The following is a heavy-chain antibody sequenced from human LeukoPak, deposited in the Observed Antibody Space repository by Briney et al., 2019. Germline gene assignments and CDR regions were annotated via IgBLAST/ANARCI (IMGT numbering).Heavy chain of an antibody. J-gene: IGHJ4*02. Sequence: PGGSLRLSCAASGFTFSSYEMNWVRQAPGKGLEWVSYISSSGSTIYYADSVKGRFTISRDNAKNSLYLQMNSLGAEDTAVYYCAKDSGTYYKAFDYWGQGTLVTVSS. CDR1: GFTFSSYE. CDR2: ISSSGSTI. D-gene: IGHD1-26*01. CDR3: AKDSGTYYKAFDY. V-gene: IGHV3-48*03.